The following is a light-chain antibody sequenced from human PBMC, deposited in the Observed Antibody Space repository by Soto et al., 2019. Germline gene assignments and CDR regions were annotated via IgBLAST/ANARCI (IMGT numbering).Light chain of an antibody. Sequence: EIVMTQSPATLSVSPGERVTLSCRASQTISDNFAWFQQKSGQAPRLLIHGAFKRATGVPDRFSGSGSGTEFTLTISSLQSEDSAVYYCQQYHNWPPQYTFGQGTKLQIK. CDR1: QTISDN. CDR2: GAF. V-gene: IGKV3-15*01. J-gene: IGKJ2*01. CDR3: QQYHNWPPQYT.